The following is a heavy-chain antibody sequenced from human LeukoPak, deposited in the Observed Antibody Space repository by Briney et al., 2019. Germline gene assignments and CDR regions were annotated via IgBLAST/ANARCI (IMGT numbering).Heavy chain of an antibody. D-gene: IGHD1-1*01. CDR2: IYYSGST. Sequence: SETLSLTCTVSGGSMSRYYWSWVRQPPGKGLEWIGYIYYSGSTNYNPSLRGRVTMSVDTSKNQFSLKLSSVTAADTAVYYCVRDSLQLDVWWDDTFDSWGRGRMVTVSS. V-gene: IGHV4-59*01. J-gene: IGHJ3*02. CDR3: VRDSLQLDVWWDDTFDS. CDR1: GGSMSRYY.